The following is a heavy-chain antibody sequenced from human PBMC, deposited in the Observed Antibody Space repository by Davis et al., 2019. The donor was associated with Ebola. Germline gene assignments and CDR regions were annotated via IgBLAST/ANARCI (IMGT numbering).Heavy chain of an antibody. Sequence: AASVKVSCKASGYTFTGYDINWVRQATGQGLEWMGWMDPDSGNTDYAQKFQGRVTMTRDTSVSTAYMELSSLTSEDTAVYHCSRGRGSGNYPWGQGTLVTVSS. J-gene: IGHJ5*02. CDR1: GYTFTGYD. CDR2: MDPDSGNT. D-gene: IGHD3-10*01. CDR3: SRGRGSGNYP. V-gene: IGHV1-8*01.